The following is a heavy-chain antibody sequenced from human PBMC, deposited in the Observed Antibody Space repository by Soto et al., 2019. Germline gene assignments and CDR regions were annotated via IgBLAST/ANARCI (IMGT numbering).Heavy chain of an antibody. CDR3: AKDTAYDSRGYRDDY. CDR1: GFTIGTYV. J-gene: IGHJ4*02. D-gene: IGHD3-22*01. CDR2: ISGNGDNT. V-gene: IGHV3-23*01. Sequence: GGSLRLSCAASGFTIGTYVMGWVRQAPGKGLQWVSDISGNGDNTYHADSVKGRFTISRDNSKNTVYLHMNSLRAEDTAVYYCAKDTAYDSRGYRDDYWGQGTLVTVSS.